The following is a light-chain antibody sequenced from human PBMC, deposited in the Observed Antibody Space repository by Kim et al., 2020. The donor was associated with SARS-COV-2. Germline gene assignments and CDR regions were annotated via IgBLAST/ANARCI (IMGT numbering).Light chain of an antibody. CDR1: QNLSSSY. J-gene: IGKJ1*01. CDR2: GAS. Sequence: EIVLTQSPGTLSLSPGERATLSCRASQNLSSSYFAWYQQKPGQAPRLLIYGASSRATDIPDRFSGSGSGTDFTLTISRLEPEDFAMYYCHQYGISPRTFGQGTKVDIK. V-gene: IGKV3-20*01. CDR3: HQYGISPRT.